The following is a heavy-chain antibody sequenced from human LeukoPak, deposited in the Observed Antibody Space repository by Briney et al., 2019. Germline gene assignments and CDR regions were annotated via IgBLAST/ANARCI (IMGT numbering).Heavy chain of an antibody. CDR3: ARVNPYYYDSSGYYGYYYYYYMDV. D-gene: IGHD3-22*01. Sequence: PSETLSLTCTVSGGSISTYYWSWIRQPPGKGLEWIGYVYYSGSTNYNPSLKSRVTISVDTSKNQFSLKLSSVTAADTAVYYCARVNPYYYDSSGYYGYYYYYYMDVWGKGTTVTISS. J-gene: IGHJ6*03. CDR2: VYYSGST. CDR1: GGSISTYY. V-gene: IGHV4-59*01.